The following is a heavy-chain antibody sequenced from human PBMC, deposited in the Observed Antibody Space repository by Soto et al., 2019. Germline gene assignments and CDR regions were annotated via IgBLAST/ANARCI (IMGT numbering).Heavy chain of an antibody. CDR2: IIPIFGTA. CDR1: GGTFSSYA. J-gene: IGHJ6*02. V-gene: IGHV1-69*01. D-gene: IGHD3-16*02. Sequence: QVQLVQSGAEVKKPGSSVKVSCKASGGTFSSYAISWVRQAPGQGLEWMGDIIPIFGTANYAQKFQGIVTITASESTSTAYMELSSLRSDDTAVYYWASGRSATFGGVTVYYDYGMDVWGQGTTVTVS. CDR3: ASGRSATFGGVTVYYDYGMDV.